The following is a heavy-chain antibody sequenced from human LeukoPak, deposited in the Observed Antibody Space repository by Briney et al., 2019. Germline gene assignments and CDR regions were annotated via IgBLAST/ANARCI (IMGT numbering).Heavy chain of an antibody. V-gene: IGHV4-59*05. CDR1: GGSISSYY. D-gene: IGHD4-17*01. Sequence: PSETLSLTCTVSGGSISSYYWSWIRQPAGKGLEWIGSIYYSGSIYYNPSLKSRVTISVDTSKNQFSLKLSSVTAPDTAVYYCASLVTTGAYFYYYGLDVWGPGTTVTVSS. CDR3: ASLVTTGAYFYYYGLDV. CDR2: IYYSGSI. J-gene: IGHJ6*02.